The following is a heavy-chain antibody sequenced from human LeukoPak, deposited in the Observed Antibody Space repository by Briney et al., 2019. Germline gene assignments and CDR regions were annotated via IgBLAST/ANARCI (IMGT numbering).Heavy chain of an antibody. CDR2: IYYSGST. CDR3: ARAPHYDISAFDY. D-gene: IGHD3-9*01. CDR1: GDSISSGVSY. J-gene: IGHJ4*02. Sequence: PSQTLSLTCTVSGDSISSGVSYWSWLRPHPGRGLEWIGNIYYSGSTHYNPSLKSRLTISVDTSKNQFSLKLSSVTAADTAVYYCARAPHYDISAFDYWGQGTLVTVSS. V-gene: IGHV4-31*03.